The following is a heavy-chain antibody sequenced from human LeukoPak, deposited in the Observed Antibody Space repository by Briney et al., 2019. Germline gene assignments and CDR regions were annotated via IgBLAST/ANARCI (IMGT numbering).Heavy chain of an antibody. CDR1: GFSLSTRGVG. Sequence: SGPTLVKPTPTLTLACTFSGFSLSTRGVGVGWIRQSPGRALDWLALIYWDDDKSYSPSLKSRLTITKDTFKNHVVRTMTNMDPVEPATYYCAHGNAVFDYWGQGTLVTVSS. CDR3: AHGNAVFDY. J-gene: IGHJ4*02. D-gene: IGHD4-23*01. CDR2: IYWDDDK. V-gene: IGHV2-5*02.